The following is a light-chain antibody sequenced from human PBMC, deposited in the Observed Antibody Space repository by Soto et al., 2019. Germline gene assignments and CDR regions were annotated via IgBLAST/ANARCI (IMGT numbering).Light chain of an antibody. Sequence: EIVVTQSLAMLSVSPGQSSTLSCRASQSESLSLAWYQQKPGQAPRLLMYGASSRATGIPDRFNGSGSGTDFTLTISRLEAEDFAVYYCQQYGSSSITFGQGTQLEIK. V-gene: IGKV3-20*01. CDR2: GAS. CDR1: QSESLS. CDR3: QQYGSSSIT. J-gene: IGKJ5*01.